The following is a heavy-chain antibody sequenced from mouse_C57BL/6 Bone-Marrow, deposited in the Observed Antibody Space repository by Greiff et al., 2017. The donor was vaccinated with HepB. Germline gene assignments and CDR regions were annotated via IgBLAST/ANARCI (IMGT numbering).Heavy chain of an antibody. Sequence: EVKLVESGGGLVQPKGSLKLSCAASGFSFNTYAMNWVRQAPGKGLEWVARIRSKSNNYATYYADSVKDRFTISRDDSESMLYLQMNNLKTEDTAMYYCVRQDAVVARGGQGTTLTVSS. CDR2: IRSKSNNYAT. J-gene: IGHJ2*01. V-gene: IGHV10-1*01. D-gene: IGHD1-1*01. CDR1: GFSFNTYA. CDR3: VRQDAVVAR.